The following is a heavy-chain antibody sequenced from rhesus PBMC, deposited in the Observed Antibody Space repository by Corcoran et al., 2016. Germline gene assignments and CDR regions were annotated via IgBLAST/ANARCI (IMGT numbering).Heavy chain of an antibody. CDR3: AKGDFWTGYYTGKGPYFDY. CDR1: GFTFSSYG. J-gene: IGHJ4*01. Sequence: EVQLVETGGGLVQPGGSLKLSCAASGFTFSSYGMSWVRQAPGKGLEWVSDNNSGRRRTDCAGTGNGRVTISRDNSKNTLSLQMNSMRAEDTAVYYCAKGDFWTGYYTGKGPYFDYWGQGVLVTVSS. V-gene: IGHV3S5*01. D-gene: IGHD3-3*01. CDR2: NNSGRRRT.